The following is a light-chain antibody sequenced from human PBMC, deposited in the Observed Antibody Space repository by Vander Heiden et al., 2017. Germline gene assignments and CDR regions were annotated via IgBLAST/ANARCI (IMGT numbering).Light chain of an antibody. Sequence: DIQLTQSPSSLSASLGDRVTLTCRASQGIRTYLNWYQQTPGKAPKVLIYGASSLPSGVPSRFSASGSGTHFTLTITDLQPEDFATYYCQQSYSDSITFGQGTRLELK. CDR2: GAS. CDR1: QGIRTY. CDR3: QQSYSDSIT. V-gene: IGKV1-39*01. J-gene: IGKJ5*01.